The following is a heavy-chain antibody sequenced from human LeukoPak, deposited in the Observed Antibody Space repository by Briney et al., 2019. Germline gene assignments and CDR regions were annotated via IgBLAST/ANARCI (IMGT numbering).Heavy chain of an antibody. CDR3: ARGSGEAYYFDN. CDR1: GDSISSGAYS. CDR2: IYHSGST. Sequence: SQTLSLTCAVSGDSISSGAYSWSWIRQPPGKGLEWIGYIYHSGSTYYNPSLKSRVTMSIDRSKNQFSLNLSSVTAADTAVYYCARGSGEAYYFDNWGQGTLVTVSS. V-gene: IGHV4-30-2*01. J-gene: IGHJ4*02. D-gene: IGHD3-10*01.